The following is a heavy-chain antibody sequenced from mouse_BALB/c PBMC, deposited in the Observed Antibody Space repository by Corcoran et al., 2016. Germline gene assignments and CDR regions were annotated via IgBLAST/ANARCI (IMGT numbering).Heavy chain of an antibody. J-gene: IGHJ2*01. D-gene: IGHD2-4*01. CDR2: INTYTGEP. CDR3: ARFYYDYRDFDY. CDR1: GYTFTNYG. V-gene: IGHV9-3-1*01. Sequence: QIQLVQSGPELKKPGETVKLSCKASGYTFTNYGMNWVKQAPGKGLKWMGWINTYTGEPTYADDFKGRFAFSLETSASTAYLQINNLKNEDTATYFCARFYYDYRDFDYWGQGTTLTVSS.